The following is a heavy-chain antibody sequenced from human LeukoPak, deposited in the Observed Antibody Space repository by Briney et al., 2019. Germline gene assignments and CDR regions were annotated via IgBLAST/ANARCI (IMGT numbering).Heavy chain of an antibody. V-gene: IGHV4-34*01. D-gene: IGHD3-9*01. Sequence: SETLSLTCAVYSGSFSGYYWSWIRQPPGKGLEWIGEINHSGSTNYNPSLKSRVTISVDTSKNQFSLKLSSVTAADTAVYYCARADILTGYWFDAFDIWGQGTMVTVSS. J-gene: IGHJ3*02. CDR1: SGSFSGYY. CDR3: ARADILTGYWFDAFDI. CDR2: INHSGST.